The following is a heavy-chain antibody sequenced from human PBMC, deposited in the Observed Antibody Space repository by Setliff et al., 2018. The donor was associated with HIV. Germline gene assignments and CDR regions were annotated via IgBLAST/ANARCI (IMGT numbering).Heavy chain of an antibody. J-gene: IGHJ4*02. V-gene: IGHV3-53*01. CDR1: GFTFKTNY. CDR2: IYSGGST. D-gene: IGHD7-27*01. Sequence: PGGSLRLSCLGSGFTFKTNYMSWVRQAPGKGLEWVSIIYSGGSTYYADSVKGRFTISRDNSKNTLYLQMNSLRAEDTAVYYCAKDSTGRGWGSEGYFDYWGQGTLVTVSS. CDR3: AKDSTGRGWGSEGYFDY.